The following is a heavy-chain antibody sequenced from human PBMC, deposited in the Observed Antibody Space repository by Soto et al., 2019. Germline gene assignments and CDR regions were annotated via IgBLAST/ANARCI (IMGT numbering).Heavy chain of an antibody. CDR3: ARGPGSPRYYNGMDV. J-gene: IGHJ6*02. CDR1: GFTLSNHD. V-gene: IGHV3-13*01. D-gene: IGHD3-10*01. CDR2: IGIGGDT. Sequence: GGSLRLSCAASGFTLSNHDMYWVRQATGKSLEWVSAIGIGGDTYYPASVKGRFTISRQNAKNSLYLQMNKLRAGDTAVYYCARGPGSPRYYNGMDVWGQGTTVTVSS.